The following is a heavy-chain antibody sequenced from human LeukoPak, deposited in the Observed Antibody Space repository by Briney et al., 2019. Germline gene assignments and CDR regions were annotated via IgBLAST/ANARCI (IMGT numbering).Heavy chain of an antibody. CDR1: AFTFSDYY. J-gene: IGHJ3*02. CDR3: ASGAVTGAFDI. V-gene: IGHV3-11*04. Sequence: PGGSLRLSCAASAFTFSDYYMSWIRQAPGKGLEWVSYIGTSGSPIYYADSMKGRFTISRDNAKNSLYLQMNSLRAEDTAVYYCASGAVTGAFDIWGQGTMVTLSS. CDR2: IGTSGSPI. D-gene: IGHD7-27*01.